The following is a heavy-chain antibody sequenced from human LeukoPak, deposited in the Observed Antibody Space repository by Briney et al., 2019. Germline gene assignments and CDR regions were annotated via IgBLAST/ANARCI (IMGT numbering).Heavy chain of an antibody. CDR1: GGTFSSYA. CDR3: ASSSADHYYYYYGVDV. Sequence: ASVKVSCKASGGTFSSYAISWVRQAPGQGLEWMGGIIPIFGTANYAQKFQGRVTITADESTSTAYMELSSLRSEDTAVYYCASSSADHYYYYYGVDVWGKGTTVTVSS. D-gene: IGHD6-6*01. CDR2: IIPIFGTA. J-gene: IGHJ6*04. V-gene: IGHV1-69*13.